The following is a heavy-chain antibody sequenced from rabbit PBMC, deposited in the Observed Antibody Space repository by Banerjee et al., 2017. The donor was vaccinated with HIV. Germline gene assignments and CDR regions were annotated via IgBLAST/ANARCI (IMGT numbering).Heavy chain of an antibody. Sequence: QEQLEESGGDLVKPEGSLTLTCTASGFSFSSSYGLCWVRQAPGKGLEWIACIYAGSSGSTHYASWAKGRFTVSKTSSTTVTLQMTSLTAADTATYFCARDDAGTRIGYYFNLWGQGTLVTVS. D-gene: IGHD4-2*01. V-gene: IGHV1S45*01. CDR2: IYAGSSGST. CDR1: GFSFSSSYG. J-gene: IGHJ4*01. CDR3: ARDDAGTRIGYYFNL.